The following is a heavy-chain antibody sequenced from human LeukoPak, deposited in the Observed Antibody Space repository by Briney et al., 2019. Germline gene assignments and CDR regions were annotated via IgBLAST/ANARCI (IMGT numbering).Heavy chain of an antibody. D-gene: IGHD3-3*01. CDR2: IKQDGSEK. Sequence: PGGSLRLSCAASGFTFSSYWMSWVRQAPGKGLEWVANIKQDGSEKYYVDSVKGRFTISRDNAKNSLYLQMNSLRAEDTAVYYCARVSFGTLWVYYYYMDVWGKGTTVTVS. J-gene: IGHJ6*03. V-gene: IGHV3-7*01. CDR1: GFTFSSYW. CDR3: ARVSFGTLWVYYYYMDV.